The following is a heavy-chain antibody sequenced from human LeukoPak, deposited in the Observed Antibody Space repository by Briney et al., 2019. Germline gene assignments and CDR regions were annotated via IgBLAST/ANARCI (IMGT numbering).Heavy chain of an antibody. Sequence: GGSLRLSCAASGFTFSSYAMRWVRQAPGKGLEWVSAISGSGGSTYYADSVKGRFTISRDNSKNTLYLQMNSLRAEDTAVYYCAKGRTIVVVTAQDYWGQGTLVTVSS. CDR2: ISGSGGST. CDR3: AKGRTIVVVTAQDY. D-gene: IGHD2-21*02. J-gene: IGHJ4*02. CDR1: GFTFSSYA. V-gene: IGHV3-23*01.